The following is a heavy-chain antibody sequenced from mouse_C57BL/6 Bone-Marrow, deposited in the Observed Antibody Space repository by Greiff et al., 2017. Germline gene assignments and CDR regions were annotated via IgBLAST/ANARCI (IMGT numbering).Heavy chain of an antibody. CDR2: MHPNGGSP. CDR3: ARSYDYDDYTMDY. D-gene: IGHD2-4*01. Sequence: QVQLQQPGAELVKPGASVKLSCKASGCTFTNYWMHWVKQRPGQGLEWIGMMHPNGGSPDYNEKFKSEATLSVDKSSRTAYMELSSLTSEDSAVYYCARSYDYDDYTMDYWGQGTSVTGSS. CDR1: GCTFTNYW. V-gene: IGHV1-64*01. J-gene: IGHJ4*01.